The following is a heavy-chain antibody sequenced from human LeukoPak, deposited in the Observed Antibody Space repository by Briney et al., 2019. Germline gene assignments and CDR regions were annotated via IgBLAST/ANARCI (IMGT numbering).Heavy chain of an antibody. J-gene: IGHJ4*02. V-gene: IGHV3-33*06. D-gene: IGHD3-10*01. CDR3: AKDRGLLWFGELFDY. Sequence: PGRSLRLSCAASGFTFSSYGMHWVRQAPGKGLEWVAVIWYDGSNKYYADSVKGRFTISRDNSKNTLYLQMNSLRAEDTAVYYCAKDRGLLWFGELFDYWGQGTLVTVPS. CDR2: IWYDGSNK. CDR1: GFTFSSYG.